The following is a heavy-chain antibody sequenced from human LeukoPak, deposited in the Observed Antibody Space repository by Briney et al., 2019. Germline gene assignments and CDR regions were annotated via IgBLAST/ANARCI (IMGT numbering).Heavy chain of an antibody. CDR2: IIPIFGTA. V-gene: IGHV1-69*05. Sequence: SVKVSCKASGGTFSSYAISWVRQAPGQGLEWMGRIIPIFGTANYAQKFQGRVTITTDESTSTAYMELSSMRSEDTAVYYCARGVTSKPLDYWGQGTLVTVSS. CDR1: GGTFSSYA. CDR3: ARGVTSKPLDY. D-gene: IGHD2-21*02. J-gene: IGHJ4*02.